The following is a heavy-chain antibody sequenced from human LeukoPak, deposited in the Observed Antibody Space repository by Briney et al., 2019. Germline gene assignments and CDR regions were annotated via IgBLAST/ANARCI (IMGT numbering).Heavy chain of an antibody. D-gene: IGHD3-10*01. CDR3: ARGAEGEGETDYYFDY. Sequence: SETLSLTCAVSGGSISSGGYSWSWIRQPPGKGLEWIGHIYYSGSTNYNPSLKSRVTISVDTSKNQFSLKLSSVTAADTAVYYCARGAEGEGETDYYFDYWGQGTLVTVSS. J-gene: IGHJ4*02. CDR2: IYYSGST. CDR1: GGSISSGGYS. V-gene: IGHV4-61*08.